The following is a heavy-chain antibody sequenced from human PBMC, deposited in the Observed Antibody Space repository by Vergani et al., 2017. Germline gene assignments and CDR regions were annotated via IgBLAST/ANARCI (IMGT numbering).Heavy chain of an antibody. D-gene: IGHD2-21*02. J-gene: IGHJ4*02. CDR1: GFTFSNFG. Sequence: QVHLVESAGGVVQPGGSLRLSCAASGFTFSNFGMHWIRQAPGKGLEWLAYIGKVGITTRYRDAVKGRFTVSRDNSKDILYLQMDSLRSEDTALYYCAKYLRDSTGRLPDSWGPGALVIVSS. V-gene: IGHV3-30*02. CDR3: AKYLRDSTGRLPDS. CDR2: IGKVGITT.